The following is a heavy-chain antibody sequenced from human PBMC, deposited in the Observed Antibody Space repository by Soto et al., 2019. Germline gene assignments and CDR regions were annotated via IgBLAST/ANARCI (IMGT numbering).Heavy chain of an antibody. CDR3: ARGIGNFDY. Sequence: GGSLRLSCAASGFTFSSYAMHWVRQAPGKGLEYVSAISINGGSTYYANSVKGRFTISRDNSKNTLYLQMDSLRVEDMAVYYCARGIGNFDYWGQGTQVTVSS. J-gene: IGHJ4*02. V-gene: IGHV3-64*01. CDR1: GFTFSSYA. CDR2: ISINGGST. D-gene: IGHD1-1*01.